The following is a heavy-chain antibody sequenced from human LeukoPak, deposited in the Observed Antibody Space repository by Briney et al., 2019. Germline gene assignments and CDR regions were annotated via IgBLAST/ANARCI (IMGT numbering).Heavy chain of an antibody. CDR3: ARGAPGYCSSTTCPLDY. Sequence: PSETLSLTCTVSGGSISSYYWSWIRQPPGKGLEWIGYIYYSGSTNYNPSLKSRVTISVDTSKNQFSLKLSSVTAADTAVYYCARGAPGYCSSTTCPLDYWDQGTPVTVSS. CDR2: IYYSGST. D-gene: IGHD2-2*01. CDR1: GGSISSYY. V-gene: IGHV4-59*01. J-gene: IGHJ4*02.